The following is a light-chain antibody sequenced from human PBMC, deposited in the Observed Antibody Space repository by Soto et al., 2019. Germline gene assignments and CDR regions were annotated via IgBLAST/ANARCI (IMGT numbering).Light chain of an antibody. J-gene: IGLJ2*01. V-gene: IGLV2-14*01. CDR3: SSYTSTSTV. Sequence: QSVLTQPRSVSGSPGQSVTISCTGTSSDVGGYNYVSWYQQYPGKAPKLMIYEVNNRLSGVSNRFSGSKSGNTASLTISGLQAEDEAYYYCSSYTSTSTVFGGGTKLTVL. CDR2: EVN. CDR1: SSDVGGYNY.